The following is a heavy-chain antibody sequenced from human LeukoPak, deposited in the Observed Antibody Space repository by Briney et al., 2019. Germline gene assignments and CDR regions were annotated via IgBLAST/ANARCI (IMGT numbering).Heavy chain of an antibody. CDR1: GFTFNSFA. CDR3: ARRIQGMAPYYFDY. D-gene: IGHD5-24*01. Sequence: GGSLRLSRAASGFTFNSFAMSWVRQAPGKGLEWVSGIDESGAGTFYADSVKGRFTISRDNAKNTLYLQMNSLRAEDTAVYYCARRIQGMAPYYFDYWGQGTLVTVSS. V-gene: IGHV3-23*01. J-gene: IGHJ4*02. CDR2: IDESGAGT.